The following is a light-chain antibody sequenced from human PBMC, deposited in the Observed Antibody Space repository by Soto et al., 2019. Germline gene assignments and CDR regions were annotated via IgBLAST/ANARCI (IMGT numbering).Light chain of an antibody. V-gene: IGKV3-15*01. CDR2: GAS. CDR3: QHYNSYSEA. Sequence: EIVMTQSPATLSVSPGERATLSCGASQSISRYLAWYQQKPGQVRRLLMYGASPRATDIPASLSGSGSWTDFTLPISSLQPDDFATYYCQHYNSYSEAFGQGTKVDIK. J-gene: IGKJ1*01. CDR1: QSISRY.